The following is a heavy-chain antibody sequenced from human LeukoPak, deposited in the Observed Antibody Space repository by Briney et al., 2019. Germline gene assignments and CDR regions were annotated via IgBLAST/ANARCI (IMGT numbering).Heavy chain of an antibody. Sequence: GGCLRLSCAASGFTFTNHAMNWGRQAPGKGLEWVSIISGGVFSGSATVTYFADSVKGGFTISRDNSKNTLYLQMTSLRAEDTAVYYCAKSSVGEGRIIPSGYFDKWGRGTLVTVSS. D-gene: IGHD2-15*01. V-gene: IGHV3-23*01. CDR3: AKSSVGEGRIIPSGYFDK. CDR1: GFTFTNHA. J-gene: IGHJ4*02. CDR2: ISGGVFSGSATVT.